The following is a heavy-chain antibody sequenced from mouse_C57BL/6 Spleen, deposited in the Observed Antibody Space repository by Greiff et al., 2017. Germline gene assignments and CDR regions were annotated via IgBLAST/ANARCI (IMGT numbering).Heavy chain of an antibody. J-gene: IGHJ4*01. V-gene: IGHV1-69*01. CDR3: ARRDGYYAYYYAMDY. Sequence: QVQLQQPGAELVMPGASVKLSCKASGYTFTSYWMHWVKQRPGQGLEWIGEIDPSDSYTNYNQKFKGKSTLTVDKSSSTAYRQLSSLTSEDSAVYYCARRDGYYAYYYAMDYWGQGTSVTVSA. CDR2: IDPSDSYT. CDR1: GYTFTSYW. D-gene: IGHD2-3*01.